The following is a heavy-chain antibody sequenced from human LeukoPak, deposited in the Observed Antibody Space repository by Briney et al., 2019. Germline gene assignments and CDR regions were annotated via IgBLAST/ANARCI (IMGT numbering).Heavy chain of an antibody. V-gene: IGHV1-18*01. Sequence: ASVKVSCKASGYTVISYGISWVRQAPGQGLEWMGWIGAYNGNTNYAQKLQGRVTMTTDTSTSTAYMELRSLRSDDTAVYYCARDSRRITMVRGVIPEYNWFDPWGQGTLVTVSS. D-gene: IGHD3-10*01. CDR2: IGAYNGNT. CDR3: ARDSRRITMVRGVIPEYNWFDP. CDR1: GYTVISYG. J-gene: IGHJ5*02.